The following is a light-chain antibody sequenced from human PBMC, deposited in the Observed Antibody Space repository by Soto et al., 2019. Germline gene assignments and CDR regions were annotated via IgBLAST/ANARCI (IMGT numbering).Light chain of an antibody. CDR2: DVS. CDR3: ISYTTSSSWV. V-gene: IGLV2-14*01. CDR1: SSDVGGYNY. Sequence: QSALTQPASVSGSPGQSITISCTGTSSDVGGYNYVSWYQQHPGKAPKLMIYDVSNRPSGVSNRFSGSKSGNTASLTISGLQAEDEADYYCISYTTSSSWVFGGGTKLT. J-gene: IGLJ3*02.